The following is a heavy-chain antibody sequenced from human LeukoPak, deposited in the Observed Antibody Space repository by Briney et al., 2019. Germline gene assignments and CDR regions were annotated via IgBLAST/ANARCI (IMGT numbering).Heavy chain of an antibody. Sequence: SSETLSLTCTVSGGSISSYYWSWIRQPPGKGLEWIGYIYYSGSTNYNPSLKSRVTISVDTSKNQFSLKLSSVTAADTAVYYCARVISVAGTQYYFDYWGQGTLVTVSS. J-gene: IGHJ4*02. CDR3: ARVISVAGTQYYFDY. CDR2: IYYSGST. V-gene: IGHV4-59*01. D-gene: IGHD6-19*01. CDR1: GGSISSYY.